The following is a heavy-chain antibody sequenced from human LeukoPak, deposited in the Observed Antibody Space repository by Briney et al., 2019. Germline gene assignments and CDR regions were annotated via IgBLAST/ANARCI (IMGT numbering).Heavy chain of an antibody. J-gene: IGHJ4*02. CDR3: ARLRLYCSGGSCYLPFDY. D-gene: IGHD2-15*01. CDR1: GFTFSSYW. V-gene: IGHV3-74*01. CDR2: IKTDGSST. Sequence: PGGSLRLSCAASGFTFSSYWMHWVRQAPGKGLVWVSHIKTDGSSTNYAESVQGRFTVSRDNAKNTLYLQMNSLRAEDTAVYYCARLRLYCSGGSCYLPFDYWGQGTLVTVSS.